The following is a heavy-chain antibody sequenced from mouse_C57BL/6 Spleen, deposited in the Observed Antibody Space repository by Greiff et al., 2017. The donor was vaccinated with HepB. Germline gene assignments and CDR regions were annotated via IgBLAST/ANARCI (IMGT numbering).Heavy chain of an antibody. V-gene: IGHV5-12*01. Sequence: EVKLEESGGGLVQPGGSLKLSCAASGFTFSDYYMYWVRQTPEKRLEWVAYISNGGGSTYYPDTVKGRFTISRDNAKNTLYLQMSRLKSEDTAMYYCARHQFITTVVAWYFDVWGTGTTVTVSS. CDR1: GFTFSDYY. D-gene: IGHD1-1*01. CDR2: ISNGGGST. J-gene: IGHJ1*03. CDR3: ARHQFITTVVAWYFDV.